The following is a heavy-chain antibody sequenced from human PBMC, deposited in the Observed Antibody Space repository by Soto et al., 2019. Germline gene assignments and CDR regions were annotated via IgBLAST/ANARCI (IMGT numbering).Heavy chain of an antibody. D-gene: IGHD7-27*01. CDR2: INPNNGYT. CDR1: GYTFTGYY. V-gene: IGHV1-8*02. Sequence: VASVKVSCKASGYTFTGYYMHWVRQAPGQGLEWMGWINPNNGYTGYAQSFQGRVTMTRSTSISTAYMELSTLRSEDTAVYYCAKGPRNWGVDYWGQGTLVTVSS. J-gene: IGHJ4*02. CDR3: AKGPRNWGVDY.